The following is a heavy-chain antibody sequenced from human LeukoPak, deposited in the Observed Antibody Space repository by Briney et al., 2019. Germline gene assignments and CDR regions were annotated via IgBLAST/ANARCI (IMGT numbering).Heavy chain of an antibody. Sequence: GGSLRLSCAASEFTFSSYSMNWVRQAPGKGLEWVSYITNSGNSKSYADSVKGRFTISRDNSKNTLYLQMNSLRAEDTAVYYCAKPRRDDYGDYAEVYWYFDLWGRGTLVTVSS. CDR2: ITNSGNSK. J-gene: IGHJ2*01. CDR3: AKPRRDDYGDYAEVYWYFDL. D-gene: IGHD4-17*01. V-gene: IGHV3-48*01. CDR1: EFTFSSYS.